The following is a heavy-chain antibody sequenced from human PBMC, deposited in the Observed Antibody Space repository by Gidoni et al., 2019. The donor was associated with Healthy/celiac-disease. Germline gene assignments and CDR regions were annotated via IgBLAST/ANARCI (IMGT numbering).Heavy chain of an antibody. D-gene: IGHD3-22*01. J-gene: IGHJ4*02. CDR1: GFTFSSYG. V-gene: IGHV3-30*18. CDR3: AKEGYYDSSGYYVIDY. CDR2: ISYDGSNK. Sequence: QVQLVESGGGVVQPGRSLSLSCAASGFTFSSYGMHLVRQAPGKGLEWVAVISYDGSNKYYADSVKGRFTISRDNSKNTLYLQMNSLRAEDTAVYYCAKEGYYDSSGYYVIDYWGQGTLVTVSS.